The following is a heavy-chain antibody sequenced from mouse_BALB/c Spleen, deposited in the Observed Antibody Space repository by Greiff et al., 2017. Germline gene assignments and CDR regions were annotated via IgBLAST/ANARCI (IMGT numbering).Heavy chain of an antibody. CDR2: IWRGGST. V-gene: IGHV2-5-1*01. J-gene: IGHJ4*01. D-gene: IGHD4-1*01. CDR1: GFSLTSSG. CDR3: AKNWRTGTGYSMDY. Sequence: VKLMESGPSLVQPSQSLSITCTVSGFSLTSSGVHWVRQSPGKGLEWLGVIWRGGSTDYNAAFMSRLSITKDNSKSQVFFKMNSLQADDTAIYYCAKNWRTGTGYSMDYWGQGTSVTVSS.